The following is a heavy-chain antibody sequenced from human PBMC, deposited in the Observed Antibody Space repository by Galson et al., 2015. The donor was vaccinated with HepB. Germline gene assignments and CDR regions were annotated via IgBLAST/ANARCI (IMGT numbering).Heavy chain of an antibody. CDR3: ARERSRDENNPSLDV. CDR1: GGSISSYF. CDR2: IYHSGST. V-gene: IGHV4-59*01. Sequence: ETLSLTCTVSGGSISSYFWSWIRQPPGKGLEWIGDIYHSGSTNYNPSLKSRVSISVGTSKNQFSLKLSSVTAADTAVYYCARERSRDENNPSLDVWGKGTTVTVSS. J-gene: IGHJ6*04. D-gene: IGHD1-14*01.